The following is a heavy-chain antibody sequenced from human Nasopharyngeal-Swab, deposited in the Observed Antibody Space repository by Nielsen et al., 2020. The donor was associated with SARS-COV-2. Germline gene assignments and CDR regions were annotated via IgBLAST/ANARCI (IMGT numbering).Heavy chain of an antibody. J-gene: IGHJ4*02. V-gene: IGHV3-7*01. D-gene: IGHD2/OR15-2a*01. Sequence: GESLRLSCAASGFTYWMNWVRQAPGKGLEWVGNIGQDGGGKKYVDSVKGRFTISRDNANNLLYLQMNSLRAEDTAVYYCVRDRGYYTFTDWGQGTLVTVSS. CDR2: IGQDGGGK. CDR3: VRDRGYYTFTD. CDR1: GFTYW.